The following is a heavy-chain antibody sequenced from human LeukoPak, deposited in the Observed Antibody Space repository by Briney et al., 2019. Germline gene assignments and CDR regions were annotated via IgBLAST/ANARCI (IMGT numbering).Heavy chain of an antibody. D-gene: IGHD6-25*01. V-gene: IGHV3-9*01. CDR1: GFTFDDYA. CDR2: ISWNSGSI. Sequence: GGSLRLSCAASGFTFDDYAMHWVRQAPGKGLEWVSGISWNSGSIGYADSVKGRFTISRDNAKNSLYLQMNSLRAEDTALYYCVKGDGYQPDWGQGTLVTVSS. J-gene: IGHJ4*02. CDR3: VKGDGYQPD.